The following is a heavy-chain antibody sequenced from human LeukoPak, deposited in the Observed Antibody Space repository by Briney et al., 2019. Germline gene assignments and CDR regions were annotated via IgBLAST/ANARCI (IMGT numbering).Heavy chain of an antibody. V-gene: IGHV3-7*01. CDR2: INEDAVEK. D-gene: IGHD6-19*01. CDR3: ERSTGWYPFPDY. CDR1: GFSFGSYY. J-gene: IGHJ4*02. Sequence: PGWSLRLSCAASGFSFGSYYISWVRQAPGNGLEGVASINEDAVEKKYVDSVKGRFPISRDNAQTSLYLQMHSLSAEDTAVYYCERSTGWYPFPDYWGQGTLVTVPS.